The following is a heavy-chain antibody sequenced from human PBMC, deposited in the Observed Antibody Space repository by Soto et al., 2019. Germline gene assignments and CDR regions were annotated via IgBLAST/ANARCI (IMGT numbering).Heavy chain of an antibody. V-gene: IGHV3-23*01. CDR1: GFTFSSYS. J-gene: IGHJ4*02. Sequence: ESLRLSCVASGFTFSSYSMSWVRQAPGKGLEWVSGFRSGGDDGTTYYADSVKGRFTISRDNSKNTLFLQMNSLRAEDTAIYYCAKKVNSGPGSQYFDYWGQGTLVTVSS. CDR2: FRSGGDDGTT. CDR3: AKKVNSGPGSQYFDY. D-gene: IGHD3-10*01.